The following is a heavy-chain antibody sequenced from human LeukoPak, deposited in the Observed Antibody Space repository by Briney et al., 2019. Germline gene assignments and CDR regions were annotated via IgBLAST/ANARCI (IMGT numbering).Heavy chain of an antibody. CDR2: IYTSGST. CDR3: ASEVYVDYGDYYYYGMDV. V-gene: IGHV4-61*02. CDR1: GGSISSGSYY. D-gene: IGHD4-17*01. Sequence: PSETLSLTCIVSGGSISSGSYYWSWIRQPAGKGLEWIGRIYTSGSTNYNPSLKSRVTISVDTSKNQFSLKLSSVTAADTAVYYCASEVYVDYGDYYYYGMDVWGQGTTVTVSS. J-gene: IGHJ6*02.